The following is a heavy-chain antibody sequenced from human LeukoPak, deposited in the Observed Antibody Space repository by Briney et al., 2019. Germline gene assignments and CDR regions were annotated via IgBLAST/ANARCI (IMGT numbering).Heavy chain of an antibody. V-gene: IGHV3-21*01. J-gene: IGHJ3*02. D-gene: IGHD3-22*01. Sequence: GGSLRLSCAASGFTFSTYAMNWVRQAPGKGLEWVSSITTTSSYTYYADSVKGRFTISRDNAKNSLYLQLNSLRAEDTAVYYCARESHIPITMIVVVIAFDIWGQGTMVTVSS. CDR3: ARESHIPITMIVVVIAFDI. CDR1: GFTFSTYA. CDR2: ITTTSSYT.